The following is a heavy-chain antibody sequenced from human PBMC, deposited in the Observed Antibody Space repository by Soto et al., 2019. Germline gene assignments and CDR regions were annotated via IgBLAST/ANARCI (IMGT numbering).Heavy chain of an antibody. D-gene: IGHD6-13*01. J-gene: IGHJ4*02. Sequence: VGSLRLSCAASGFTFSSYAMSWVRQAPGKGLEWVSGTTTSGITTYYADSVKGRFTISRDNSGNTLYLQMNSLRAEDTAVYYCAKSAGRLSSAAQRYFDYWGQGTLVTVSS. CDR2: TTTSGITT. CDR3: AKSAGRLSSAAQRYFDY. CDR1: GFTFSSYA. V-gene: IGHV3-23*01.